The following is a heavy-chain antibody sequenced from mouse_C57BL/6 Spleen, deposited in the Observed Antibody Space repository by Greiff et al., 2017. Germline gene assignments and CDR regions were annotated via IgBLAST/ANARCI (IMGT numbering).Heavy chain of an antibody. V-gene: IGHV1-74*01. CDR1: GYTFTSYW. CDR2: IHPSDSDT. D-gene: IGHD1-1*01. J-gene: IGHJ1*03. CDR3: AMGDYGSSHWCFDV. Sequence: VQLKQPGAELVKPGASVKVSCKASGYTFTSYWMHWVKQRPGQGLEWIGRIHPSDSDTNYNQKFKGKATLTVDKSSSTAYMQLSSLTSEDSAVYYCAMGDYGSSHWCFDVWGTGTTVTVSS.